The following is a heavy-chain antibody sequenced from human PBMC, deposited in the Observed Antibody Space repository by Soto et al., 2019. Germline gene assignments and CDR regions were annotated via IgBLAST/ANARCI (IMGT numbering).Heavy chain of an antibody. V-gene: IGHV3-53*02. J-gene: IGHJ6*02. Sequence: EGQLVETGGGMIQPGGSLRLSCAASEFTVSSNYMSWVRRAPGRGLEWVSTIYRDGKTYYTDSVRGRFIISRDNSKNTLDRQMNGLRVEDTATYYCAREAFTVSGGTSPVRGGGIDVWGQGITVTVSS. CDR2: IYRDGKT. CDR1: EFTVSSNY. D-gene: IGHD2-15*01. CDR3: AREAFTVSGGTSPVRGGGIDV.